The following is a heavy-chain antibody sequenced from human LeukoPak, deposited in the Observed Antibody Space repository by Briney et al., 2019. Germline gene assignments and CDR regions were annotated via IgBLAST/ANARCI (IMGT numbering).Heavy chain of an antibody. J-gene: IGHJ4*02. CDR1: GYTFTTYG. CDR2: ISAYNGNT. D-gene: IGHD3-22*01. V-gene: IGHV1-18*01. Sequence: GASVRVSCKASGYTFTTYGISWVRQAPGQGLEWMGWISAYNGNTNYAQKLQGRVTMTTDTSTSTAYMELRSLRSDDTAVYYCARTPHYYDSSGYAYYFDYWGQGTLVTVSS. CDR3: ARTPHYYDSSGYAYYFDY.